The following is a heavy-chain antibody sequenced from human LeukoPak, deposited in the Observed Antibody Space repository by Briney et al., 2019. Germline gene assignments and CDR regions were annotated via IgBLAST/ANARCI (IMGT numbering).Heavy chain of an antibody. Sequence: GGSLRLSCVASGFIFSNNGMHWVRQAPGKGLDWVAFIQYDGSSIHYADSVKGRFTTSGDNYKNTVYLQMNSLRAEDTAVYYCARESSTTRIGGLDVRGQGTTVIVSS. CDR3: ARESSTTRIGGLDV. CDR1: GFIFSNNG. CDR2: IQYDGSSI. V-gene: IGHV3-30*02. D-gene: IGHD2-2*01. J-gene: IGHJ6*02.